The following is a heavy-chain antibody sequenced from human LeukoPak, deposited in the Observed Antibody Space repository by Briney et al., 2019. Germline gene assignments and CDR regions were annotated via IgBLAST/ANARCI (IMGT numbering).Heavy chain of an antibody. V-gene: IGHV1-2*02. Sequence: ASVKVSCKASGYTFTGYYMHWARQAPGQGLEWMGWINPNSGGTNYAQKFQGRVTMTRDTSISTAHMELSRLRSDDTAVYYCARDSRPIFEWQQLGGDYWGQGTLVTVSS. CDR2: INPNSGGT. J-gene: IGHJ4*02. CDR1: GYTFTGYY. CDR3: ARDSRPIFEWQQLGGDY. D-gene: IGHD6-13*01.